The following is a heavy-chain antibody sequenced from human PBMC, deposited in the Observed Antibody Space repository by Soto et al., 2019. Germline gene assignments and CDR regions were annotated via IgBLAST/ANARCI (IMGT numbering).Heavy chain of an antibody. CDR1: GFTFSSYA. CDR3: AKDVVYDYIWGSYRYRSFFDY. Sequence: GGSLRLSFAASGFTFSSYAMSWVRQAPGKGLEWVSAISGSGGSTYYADSVKGRFTISRDNSKNTLYLQMNSLRAEDTAVYYCAKDVVYDYIWGSYRYRSFFDYWGQGT. J-gene: IGHJ4*02. CDR2: ISGSGGST. D-gene: IGHD3-16*02. V-gene: IGHV3-23*01.